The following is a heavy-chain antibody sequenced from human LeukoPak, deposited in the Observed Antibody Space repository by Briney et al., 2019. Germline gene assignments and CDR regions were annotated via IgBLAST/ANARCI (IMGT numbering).Heavy chain of an antibody. CDR3: ARDFGFSYGFGEAFDI. CDR2: IYTSGST. J-gene: IGHJ3*02. CDR1: GGSISSYY. V-gene: IGHV4-4*07. Sequence: SETLSLTCTVSGGSISSYYWSWIRQPAGKGLEWIGRIYTSGSTNYNPSLKSRDPMSVDTSKNQFSLKLSSVPAADTAVYYCARDFGFSYGFGEAFDIWGQGTMVTASS. D-gene: IGHD5-18*01.